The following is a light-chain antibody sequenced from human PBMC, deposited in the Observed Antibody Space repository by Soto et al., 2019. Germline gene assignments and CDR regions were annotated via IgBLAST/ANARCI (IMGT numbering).Light chain of an antibody. J-gene: IGKJ1*01. V-gene: IGKV1-5*03. CDR1: QSISSW. CDR2: KAS. Sequence: DIQMTQSPSTLSASVGDRVTITCRASQSISSWLAWYQQKPGKAPKLLIYKASSLESGVPSRFSGSGSGTEFTLTISSLQPDDFATSYCQQYNSYSPRTFGQGTKVEIK. CDR3: QQYNSYSPRT.